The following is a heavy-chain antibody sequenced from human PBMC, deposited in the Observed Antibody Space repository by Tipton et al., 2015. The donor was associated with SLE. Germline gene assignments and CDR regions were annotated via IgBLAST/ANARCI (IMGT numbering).Heavy chain of an antibody. CDR2: IYYSGST. J-gene: IGHJ6*02. Sequence: TLSLTCTVSGGSVSSGSYYWSWIRQPPGKGLEWIGYIYYSGSTNYNPSLKSRVTISVDTSNSQFSLRLSSMTAADTAVYYCARDRGGYRYYYGMDVWGQGTTVTVSS. V-gene: IGHV4-61*01. CDR3: ARDRGGYRYYYGMDV. D-gene: IGHD3-16*01. CDR1: GGSVSSGSYY.